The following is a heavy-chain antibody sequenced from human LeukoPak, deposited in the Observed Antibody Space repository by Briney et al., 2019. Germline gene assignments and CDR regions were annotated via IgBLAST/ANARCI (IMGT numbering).Heavy chain of an antibody. CDR2: ISYDRINR. D-gene: IGHD2-21*02. V-gene: IGHV3-30*01. Sequence: GRSLRLSCAVSGFTFSAYPMQWVRQAPGKGLEWGAVISYDRINRYYADSVKGRFTGSRDNSKNTLYLQMDSLRPEDTAVYYCARDPAYCGGDCRGGFDYWGQGTLVTVSS. CDR3: ARDPAYCGGDCRGGFDY. CDR1: GFTFSAYP. J-gene: IGHJ4*02.